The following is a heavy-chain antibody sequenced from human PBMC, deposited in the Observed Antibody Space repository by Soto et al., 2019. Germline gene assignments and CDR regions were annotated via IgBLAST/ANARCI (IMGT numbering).Heavy chain of an antibody. D-gene: IGHD2-15*01. CDR2: IIPIFGTA. CDR3: ALCSPAGDYFDY. CDR1: GGTFSSYA. Sequence: QVQLVQSGAEVKKPGSSVKVSCTASGGTFSSYAISWVRQAPGQGLEWMGGIIPIFGTADYAQKIQGRVTITADESTSTAYMELSSLRSEDTAVYYCALCSPAGDYFDYWGQGTLVTVSS. V-gene: IGHV1-69*12. J-gene: IGHJ4*02.